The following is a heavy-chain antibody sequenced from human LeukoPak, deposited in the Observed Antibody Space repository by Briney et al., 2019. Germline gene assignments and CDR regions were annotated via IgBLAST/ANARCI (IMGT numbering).Heavy chain of an antibody. CDR3: ATQVVVAADYYYGMDV. Sequence: ASVKVSCKASGYTFTSYDINWVRQATGQGLEWMGWMNPNSGNAGYAQKFQGRVTMTRNTSISTAYMELSSLRSEDTAVYYCATQVVVAADYYYGMDVWGQGTTVTVSS. V-gene: IGHV1-8*01. D-gene: IGHD2-15*01. J-gene: IGHJ6*02. CDR2: MNPNSGNA. CDR1: GYTFTSYD.